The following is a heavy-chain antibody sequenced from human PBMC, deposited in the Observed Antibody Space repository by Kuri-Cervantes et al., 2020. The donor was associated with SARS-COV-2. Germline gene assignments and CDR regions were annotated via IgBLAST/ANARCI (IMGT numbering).Heavy chain of an antibody. V-gene: IGHV3-21*01. CDR2: ISSSSSYI. CDR1: GFTFSSYS. D-gene: IGHD3-3*01. J-gene: IGHJ6*02. CDR3: ARASDGVVTRYYYYYGMDV. Sequence: GESLKISCAASGFTFSSYSMNWVRQAPGKGLEWVSCISSSSSYIYYADSVKGRFTISRENAKNSLYLQMNSLRAEDTAVYYCARASDGVVTRYYYYYGMDVWGQGTTVTVSS.